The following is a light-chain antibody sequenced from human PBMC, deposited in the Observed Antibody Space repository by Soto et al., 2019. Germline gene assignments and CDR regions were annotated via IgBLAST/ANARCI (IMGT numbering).Light chain of an antibody. CDR3: SSYRSASTLFV. Sequence: QSALTQPASVSGSPGQSITISCTGTSSDVGYYNYVSWYQQHPGKAPKLMIYDVSNRPSGVSNRFSGSKSGNTASLTISGLQAEDDADYYCSSYRSASTLFVFGRGTKVTVL. CDR1: SSDVGYYNY. CDR2: DVS. V-gene: IGLV2-14*01. J-gene: IGLJ1*01.